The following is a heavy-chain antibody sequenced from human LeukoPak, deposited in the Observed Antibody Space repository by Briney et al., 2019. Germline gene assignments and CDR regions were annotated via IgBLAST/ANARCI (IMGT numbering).Heavy chain of an antibody. D-gene: IGHD5-12*01. Sequence: WASVKVSCKASGGTFSSYAISWVRQAPGQGLEWMGGIIPIFGTANYAQKFQGRVTITADKSTSTAYMELSSLTSEDTAVYYCAIAQNNHGYVYFGMDVWGKGTTVTVSS. V-gene: IGHV1-69*06. J-gene: IGHJ6*04. CDR3: AIAQNNHGYVYFGMDV. CDR2: IIPIFGTA. CDR1: GGTFSSYA.